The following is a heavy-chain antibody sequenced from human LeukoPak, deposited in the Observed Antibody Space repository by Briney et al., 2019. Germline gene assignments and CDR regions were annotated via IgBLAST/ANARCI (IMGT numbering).Heavy chain of an antibody. D-gene: IGHD4/OR15-4a*01. J-gene: IGHJ4*02. V-gene: IGHV4-34*01. Sequence: SETLSLTCAVYGGSFSGYYWNWIRQPPGKGLEWIGEIIHGGSTNYNPSLKSRVTISVDTSKNQFSLKLSSVTAADTAVYYCARGHYGARFDYWGQGTLVTVSS. CDR1: GGSFSGYY. CDR3: ARGHYGARFDY. CDR2: IIHGGST.